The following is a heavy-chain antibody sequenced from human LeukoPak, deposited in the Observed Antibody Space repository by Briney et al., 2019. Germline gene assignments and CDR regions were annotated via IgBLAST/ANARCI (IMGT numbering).Heavy chain of an antibody. CDR2: ISSNGGST. V-gene: IGHV3-64D*06. CDR1: GFTFSTST. CDR3: VYRLSFDS. Sequence: GGSLRLSCSASGFTFSTSTMHWARQAPGKGLEYVSAISSNGGSTYYADSVKGRFTISRDNSKNTMYLQMSSLRAGDTALYYCVYRLSFDSWGQGTLVTVSS. J-gene: IGHJ4*02. D-gene: IGHD4-11*01.